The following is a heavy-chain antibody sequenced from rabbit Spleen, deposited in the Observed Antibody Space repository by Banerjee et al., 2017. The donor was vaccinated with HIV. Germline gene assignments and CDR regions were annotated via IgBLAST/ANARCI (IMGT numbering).Heavy chain of an antibody. V-gene: IGHV1S40*01. Sequence: QSLEESGGDLVKPGASLTLTCTASGFSFSTNHYMCWVRQAPGKGLEWIACIEGGSSTFSYFASWAKGRFTISKTSSTTVTLQVTSLTAADTATYFCARDLTGVIGWNFGWWGQGTLVTVS. D-gene: IGHD4-1*01. CDR1: GFSFSTNHY. CDR2: IEGGSSTFS. CDR3: ARDLTGVIGWNFGW. J-gene: IGHJ3*01.